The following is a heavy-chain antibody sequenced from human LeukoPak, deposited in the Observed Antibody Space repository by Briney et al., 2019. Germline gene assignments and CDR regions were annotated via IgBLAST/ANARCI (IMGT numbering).Heavy chain of an antibody. CDR2: INSDGFSI. Sequence: GGSLRLSCAASGFTFSAYWMHWVRQAPGKGLVWVSRINSDGFSITYADSVKGRFTISRDNAKNTLYLHMNSLGGEDTAVYYCARFYGGTAFDIWGQGTMVTVSS. J-gene: IGHJ3*02. CDR3: ARFYGGTAFDI. V-gene: IGHV3-74*01. D-gene: IGHD3-16*01. CDR1: GFTFSAYW.